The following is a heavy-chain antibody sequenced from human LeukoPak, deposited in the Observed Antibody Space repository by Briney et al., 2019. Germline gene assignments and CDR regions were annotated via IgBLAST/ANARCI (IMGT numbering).Heavy chain of an antibody. Sequence: GGSLRLSCAASGFTFSNYWMSWVRQAPGKGLEWVANIKQDGSEEYYVDSVKGRFTISRDSAKTSLYLQINSLRAEDTAVYYCARDRGFPYKLAFDVWGQGTMVTVSS. D-gene: IGHD3-10*01. J-gene: IGHJ3*01. CDR3: ARDRGFPYKLAFDV. CDR2: IKQDGSEE. V-gene: IGHV3-7*05. CDR1: GFTFSNYW.